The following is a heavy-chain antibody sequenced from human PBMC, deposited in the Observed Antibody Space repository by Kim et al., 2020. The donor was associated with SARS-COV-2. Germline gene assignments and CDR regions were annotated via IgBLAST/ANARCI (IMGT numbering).Heavy chain of an antibody. CDR2: INWNGGST. D-gene: IGHD6-19*01. V-gene: IGHV3-20*01. CDR1: GFTFDDYG. J-gene: IGHJ4*02. CDR3: ARDSRDREQWLVRGSDY. Sequence: GGSLRLSCAAPGFTFDDYGMSWVRQAPGKGLEWVSGINWNGGSTGYADSVKGRFTISRDNAKNSLYLQMNSLRAEDTALYHCARDSRDREQWLVRGSDYWGQGTLVTVSS.